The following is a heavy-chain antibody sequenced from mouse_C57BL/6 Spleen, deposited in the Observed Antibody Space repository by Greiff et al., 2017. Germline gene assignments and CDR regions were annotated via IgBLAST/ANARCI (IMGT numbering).Heavy chain of an antibody. CDR2: INPSTGDT. J-gene: IGHJ3*01. D-gene: IGHD3-2*02. CDR3: ARKAQAWFAY. CDR1: GYSFTGYY. Sequence: EVKLQESGPELVKPGASVKISCKASGYSFTGYYMNWVKQSPEKSLEWIGEINPSTGDTTYNQKFKAKATLTVDKSSSTAYMQLKSLTSEDSAVYYCARKAQAWFAYWGQGTLVTVSA. V-gene: IGHV1-42*01.